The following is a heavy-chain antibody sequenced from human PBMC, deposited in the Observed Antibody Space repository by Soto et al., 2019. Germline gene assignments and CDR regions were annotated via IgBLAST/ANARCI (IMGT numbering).Heavy chain of an antibody. CDR1: GGSFSGYY. CDR2: INHSGST. D-gene: IGHD3-9*01. CDR3: ARGVRYFDWLLYYYYGMDV. V-gene: IGHV4-34*01. J-gene: IGHJ6*02. Sequence: PSDTLSLTCAVYGGSFSGYYWSWIRQPPGKGLEWIGEINHSGSTNYNPSLKSRVTISVDTSKNQFSLKLSSVTAADTAVYYCARGVRYFDWLLYYYYGMDVWGQGTTVTVS.